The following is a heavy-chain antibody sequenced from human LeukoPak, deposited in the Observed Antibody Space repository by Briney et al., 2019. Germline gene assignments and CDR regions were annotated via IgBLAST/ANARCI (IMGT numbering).Heavy chain of an antibody. CDR3: ARHYGP. D-gene: IGHD3-16*01. J-gene: IGHJ5*02. CDR2: IYSGGSA. Sequence: SETLSLTCAVYSGSFSDYCWSWIRQPPGRGLEWIGEIYSGGSANYNPSLKSRLAISVDTSKNQFSLKLTSVTAADTAVYYCARHYGPWGQGTLVTVSS. V-gene: IGHV4-34*01. CDR1: SGSFSDYC.